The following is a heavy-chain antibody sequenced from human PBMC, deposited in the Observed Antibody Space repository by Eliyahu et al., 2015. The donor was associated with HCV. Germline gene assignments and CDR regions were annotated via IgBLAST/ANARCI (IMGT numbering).Heavy chain of an antibody. J-gene: IGHJ4*02. CDR2: INHSGST. Sequence: QVQLQQWGAGLLKPSETLSLTCAVSGGSFSSFYWCWIRQPPGKGPEWIGEINHSGSTSHNPSLKSRVTISVDTSKNRFSLKLSSVTAADTAVYYCARETAVAGWGLDYWGQGTLVTVSS. CDR3: ARETAVAGWGLDY. CDR1: GGSFSSFY. V-gene: IGHV4-34*01. D-gene: IGHD6-19*01.